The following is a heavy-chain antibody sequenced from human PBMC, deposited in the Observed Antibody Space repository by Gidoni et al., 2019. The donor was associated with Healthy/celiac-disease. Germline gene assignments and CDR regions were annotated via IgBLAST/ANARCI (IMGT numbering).Heavy chain of an antibody. V-gene: IGHV1-69*01. CDR3: ARAREGGPDDWFDP. CDR1: AAPFTSYA. CDR2: VIPILGTA. Sequence: QVQLLQSGAEVKKPGSSVMVSCKASAAPFTSYALSWVRQAAGQGIGWMGGVIPILGTANYAQKFQGRVTITADESTSTAYMELSSMRSEDTAVYYCARAREGGPDDWFDPWGQGTLGHRLL. D-gene: IGHD2-15*01. J-gene: IGHJ5*02.